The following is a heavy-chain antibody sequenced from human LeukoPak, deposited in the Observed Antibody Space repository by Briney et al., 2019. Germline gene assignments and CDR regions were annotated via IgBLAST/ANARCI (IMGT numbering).Heavy chain of an antibody. J-gene: IGHJ6*04. Sequence: GGSLRLSCAASGFTFSDYYMSWIRQAPGKGLEWVSYISSSSSYTNYADSVKGRFTISRDNAKNSLYLQMNSLRAEDTAVYYCARAVHSSSSEWYYYYGMDVWGKGTTVTVSS. CDR1: GFTFSDYY. CDR2: ISSSSSYT. CDR3: ARAVHSSSSEWYYYYGMDV. D-gene: IGHD6-13*01. V-gene: IGHV3-11*06.